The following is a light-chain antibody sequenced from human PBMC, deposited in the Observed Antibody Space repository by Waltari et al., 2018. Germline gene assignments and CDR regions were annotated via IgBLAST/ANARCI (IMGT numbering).Light chain of an antibody. J-gene: IGLJ1*01. CDR1: SSDVGNYNL. Sequence: QSGLTQPASVSGSPGQSITVSCTGTSSDVGNYNLVSWYQQYPGKAPRLMFYEVTKRTSGVSDRFFGSKSGNTASLTISGLQSEDEADYYCCSYAGLGIYVFGTGTKVTVL. CDR3: CSYAGLGIYV. V-gene: IGLV2-23*02. CDR2: EVT.